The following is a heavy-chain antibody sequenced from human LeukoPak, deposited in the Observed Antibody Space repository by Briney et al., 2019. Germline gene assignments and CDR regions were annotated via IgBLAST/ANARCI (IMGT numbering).Heavy chain of an antibody. D-gene: IGHD2-2*01. CDR2: ISWDGGST. J-gene: IGHJ4*02. CDR1: GFTFDDYA. CDR3: AKDIDGWGYCSSTSCYPRFDY. Sequence: PGGSLRLSCAASGFTFDDYAMHWVRQAPGKGLEWVSLISWDGGSTYYADSVKGRFTISRDNSKNSLYLQMNSLRAEDTALYYRAKDIDGWGYCSSTSCYPRFDYWGQGTLVTVSS. V-gene: IGHV3-43D*04.